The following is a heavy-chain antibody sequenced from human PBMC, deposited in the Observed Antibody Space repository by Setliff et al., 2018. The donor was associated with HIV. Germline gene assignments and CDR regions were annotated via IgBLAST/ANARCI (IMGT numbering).Heavy chain of an antibody. CDR2: MYSSGNN. J-gene: IGHJ6*03. CDR1: GVSITSADYY. V-gene: IGHV4-31*11. CDR3: ARGYCSGGFCHPNYYHYMDV. Sequence: PSETLSLTCAVSGVSITSADYYWSWIRQHPVKGLEWIGYMYSSGNNYYNPSLKSRLVVSVDESKNQFSLNLSSVTAADTAVYYCARGYCSGGFCHPNYYHYMDVWG. D-gene: IGHD2-15*01.